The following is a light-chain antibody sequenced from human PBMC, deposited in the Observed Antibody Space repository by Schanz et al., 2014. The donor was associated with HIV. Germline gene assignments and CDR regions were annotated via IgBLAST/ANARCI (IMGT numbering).Light chain of an antibody. J-gene: IGLJ2*01. CDR3: SSYTRTSTPV. Sequence: QSVLAQPASVSGSPGQSITISCTGTSSDVGGYNYVSWYQRHPGKAPKLMIYDVSNRPSGVSNRFSGSKSGNTASLTISGLQAEDEADYYCSSYTRTSTPVFGGGTKLTVL. V-gene: IGLV2-14*03. CDR2: DVS. CDR1: SSDVGGYNY.